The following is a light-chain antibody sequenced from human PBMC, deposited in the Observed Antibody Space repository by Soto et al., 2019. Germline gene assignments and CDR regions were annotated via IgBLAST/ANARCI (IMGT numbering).Light chain of an antibody. CDR2: EAS. Sequence: EVVMTHSPATLSLSPGERATLSCRASQSVSSYLAWYQQKPGQAPRLLMYEASNRATGIPARFSGGGSGTDFTLTISSLEPEDFAVYYCQQRSDWPWTFGQGTKVDIK. CDR1: QSVSSY. J-gene: IGKJ1*01. V-gene: IGKV3-11*01. CDR3: QQRSDWPWT.